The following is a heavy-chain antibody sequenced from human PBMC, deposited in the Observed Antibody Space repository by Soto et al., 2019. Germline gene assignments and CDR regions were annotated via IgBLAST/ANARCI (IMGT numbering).Heavy chain of an antibody. D-gene: IGHD4-17*01. V-gene: IGHV1-69*02. CDR3: AGRLDDDYGDFDY. Sequence: QVQLVQSGAEVKKPESSVKVSCKASGGTFSSYIIRWVRQAPGQGLEWMGRIIPILGIANYAQKFQGRVTITADKSTSTAYMELSSLRSEDTAVYYCAGRLDDDYGDFDYWGQGTLVTVSS. J-gene: IGHJ4*02. CDR2: IIPILGIA. CDR1: GGTFSSYI.